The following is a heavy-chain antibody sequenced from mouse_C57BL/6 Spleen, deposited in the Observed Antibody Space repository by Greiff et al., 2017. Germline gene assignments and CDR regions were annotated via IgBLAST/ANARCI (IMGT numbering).Heavy chain of an antibody. CDR2: IYPGGGYT. D-gene: IGHD1-1*01. CDR3: ARAATTEGYFEV. Sequence: VQLQQSGAELVRPGTSVKMSCKASGYTFTNYWIGWAKQRPGHGLEWIGNIYPGGGYTNYNEKFKGKSTLAADKSSSTAYMQFSSLTSEDSAIYYCARAATTEGYFEVWGTGTTVTVSS. CDR1: GYTFTNYW. J-gene: IGHJ1*03. V-gene: IGHV1-63*01.